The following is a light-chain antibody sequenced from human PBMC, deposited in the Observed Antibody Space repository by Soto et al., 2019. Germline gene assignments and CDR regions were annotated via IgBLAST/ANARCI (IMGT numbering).Light chain of an antibody. CDR3: SSYTSTSTREV. J-gene: IGLJ2*01. Sequence: QSALTQPVSVSGSPGQSITISCTGTSSDVGGFNFVSWYQQHPGKVPKLMMFEVSNRPSGVSNRFSGSKSGNTASLTISGLQAEDEADYYCSSYTSTSTREVFGGGTKLTVL. V-gene: IGLV2-14*01. CDR2: EVS. CDR1: SSDVGGFNF.